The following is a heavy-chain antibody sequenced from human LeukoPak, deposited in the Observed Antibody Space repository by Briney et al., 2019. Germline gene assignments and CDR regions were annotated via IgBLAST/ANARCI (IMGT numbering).Heavy chain of an antibody. CDR3: ARPPTREAEGFDI. CDR1: GYTFTGYY. V-gene: IGHV1-2*02. J-gene: IGHJ3*02. Sequence: ASVKVSCKASGYTFTGYYMHWVRQAPGQGLEWMGWINPNSGGTNYAQKVQGRVTMTRDTSISTAFLEISRLTFDDTAVYYCARPPTREAEGFDIWGQGTMVIVSS. CDR2: INPNSGGT. D-gene: IGHD1-26*01.